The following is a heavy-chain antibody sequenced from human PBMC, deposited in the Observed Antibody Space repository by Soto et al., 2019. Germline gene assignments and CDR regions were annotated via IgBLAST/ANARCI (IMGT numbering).Heavy chain of an antibody. CDR1: GFTFSNNA. CDR3: AKVISTGIHRGYLDY. CDR2: IGDSGGMP. J-gene: IGHJ4*02. V-gene: IGHV3-23*01. D-gene: IGHD3-10*01. Sequence: GGSLRLSCAASGFTFSNNAMSWVRQAPGKGLEWVSLIGDSGGMPCYPESVKGRFTISRDTSRNTLYLQMNSLRVEDTAVYYCAKVISTGIHRGYLDYWGQGTLVTVSS.